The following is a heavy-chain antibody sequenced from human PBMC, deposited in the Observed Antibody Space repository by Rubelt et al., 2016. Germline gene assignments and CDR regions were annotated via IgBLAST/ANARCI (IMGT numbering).Heavy chain of an antibody. J-gene: IGHJ4*02. Sequence: QVQLVQSGAEVKKPGASVKVSCKASGYTFTSYYMHWVRQAPGQGLEWMGWISAYNGNTNYAQKLQGRVTMTTDTATSTSYMELRSLRSDDTAVYYCASGEYYYDSSGYYYWGQGTLVTVSS. CDR1: GYTFTSYY. D-gene: IGHD3-22*01. V-gene: IGHV1-18*04. CDR3: ASGEYYYDSSGYYY. CDR2: ISAYNGNT.